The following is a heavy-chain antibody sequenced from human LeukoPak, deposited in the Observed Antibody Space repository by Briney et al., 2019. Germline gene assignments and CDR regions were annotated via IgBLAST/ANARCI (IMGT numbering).Heavy chain of an antibody. Sequence: GASVKVSCKATGCTFTSYYMHWVRQAPGQGLEWMGIINPSGGSTSYAQKFQGRVTMTRDTSTSTVYMELSSLRSEDTAVYYCARDGWELPRGGDAFDIWGQGTMVTVSS. V-gene: IGHV1-46*01. D-gene: IGHD1-26*01. CDR1: GCTFTSYY. J-gene: IGHJ3*02. CDR2: INPSGGST. CDR3: ARDGWELPRGGDAFDI.